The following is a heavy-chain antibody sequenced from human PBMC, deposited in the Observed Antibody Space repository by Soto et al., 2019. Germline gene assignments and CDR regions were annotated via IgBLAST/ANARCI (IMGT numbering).Heavy chain of an antibody. CDR1: GFTFSSYA. D-gene: IGHD3-10*01. V-gene: IGHV3-23*01. CDR2: ISGSGGST. CDR3: AKAPITYCSGSYYYY. Sequence: EVQLLESGGGLVQPGGSLRLSCAASGFTFSSYAMSWVRQAPGKGLEWVSAISGSGGSTYYADSVKGRFTISRDNSKNTRYLQMISLRADDTAVYYCAKAPITYCSGSYYYYCGQGTLVTVSS. J-gene: IGHJ4*02.